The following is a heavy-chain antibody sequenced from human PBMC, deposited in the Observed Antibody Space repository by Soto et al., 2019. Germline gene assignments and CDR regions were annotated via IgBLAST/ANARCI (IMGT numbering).Heavy chain of an antibody. V-gene: IGHV3-33*01. CDR3: ARDRGQWLAAYYFDY. Sequence: GGSLRLSCAASGFTFSSYGMHWVRQAPGKGLEWVAVIWYDGSKKYYADSVKGRFTISRDNSKDTLDLQMNSLRAEDTAVYYCARDRGQWLAAYYFDYWGQGALVTVSS. CDR1: GFTFSSYG. J-gene: IGHJ4*02. D-gene: IGHD6-19*01. CDR2: IWYDGSKK.